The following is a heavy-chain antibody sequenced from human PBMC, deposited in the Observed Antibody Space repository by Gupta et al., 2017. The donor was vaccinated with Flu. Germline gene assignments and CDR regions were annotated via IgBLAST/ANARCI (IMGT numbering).Heavy chain of an antibody. D-gene: IGHD4-23*01. CDR3: AKGSTELRGTFDI. Sequence: EVQLVDSGGGLVQPGRSLRLSCAASGFTFDDYGMQWVRQAPGKGLEWVSGISWNSGSIGYADSVKGRFTISRDNAKNSLYLQMNSLRAEDTALYYCAKGSTELRGTFDIWGQGTMVTVSS. J-gene: IGHJ3*02. CDR1: GFTFDDYG. V-gene: IGHV3-9*01. CDR2: ISWNSGSI.